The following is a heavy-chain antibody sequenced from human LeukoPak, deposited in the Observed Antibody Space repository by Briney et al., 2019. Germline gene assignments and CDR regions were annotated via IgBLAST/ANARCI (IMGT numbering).Heavy chain of an antibody. D-gene: IGHD6-6*01. CDR1: GFTFSSYG. J-gene: IGHJ6*02. CDR2: ISYDGSNK. Sequence: GGSLRLSCAASGFTFSSYGMHWVRQAPGKGLEWVAVISYDGSNKYYADSVKGRFTISRDNSKNTLYLQMNSLRAEDTAVCYCAKDRYSSSSSSYYYYGMDVWGQGTTVTVSS. CDR3: AKDRYSSSSSSYYYYGMDV. V-gene: IGHV3-30*18.